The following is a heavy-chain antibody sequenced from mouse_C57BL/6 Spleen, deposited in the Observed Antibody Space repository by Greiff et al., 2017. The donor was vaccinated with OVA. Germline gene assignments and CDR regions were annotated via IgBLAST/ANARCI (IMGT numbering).Heavy chain of an antibody. D-gene: IGHD2-4*01. J-gene: IGHJ2*01. CDR3: ARGYDWYYFDY. CDR1: GFTFSDYY. CDR2: INYDGSST. Sequence: EVKVVESEGGLVQPGSSMKLSCTASGFTFSDYYMAWVRQVPEKGLEWVANINYDGSSTYYLDSLKSRFIISRDNAKNILYLQMSSLKSEDTATYYCARGYDWYYFDYWGQGTTLTVSS. V-gene: IGHV5-16*01.